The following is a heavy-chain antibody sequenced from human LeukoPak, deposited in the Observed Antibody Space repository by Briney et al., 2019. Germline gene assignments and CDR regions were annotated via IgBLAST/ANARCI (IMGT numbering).Heavy chain of an antibody. CDR3: ARDKAPMALGSYRWGGPNAFDI. D-gene: IGHD3-16*02. J-gene: IGHJ3*02. Sequence: PSETLSLTCAVSGGSISSGGYSWSWVRQPPGKGLEWIGYIYYSGSTSYNPSLKSRVTISVDTSKNQFSLKLSSVTAADTAVYYCARDKAPMALGSYRWGGPNAFDIWGQGTMVTISS. V-gene: IGHV4-30-2*05. CDR1: GGSISSGGYS. CDR2: IYYSGST.